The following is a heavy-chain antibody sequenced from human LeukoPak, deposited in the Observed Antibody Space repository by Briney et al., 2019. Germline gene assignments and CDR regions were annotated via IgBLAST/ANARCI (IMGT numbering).Heavy chain of an antibody. J-gene: IGHJ4*02. Sequence: SETLSLTCTVSGGSISRSYFYWGWVRQPPGKGLERIGTINYSGTTNYNPSLKSRVTISVDTSKNQFSLKLTSVTAADTAVYDCARRNYGDYGGRYFDYWGQGTLVTVSS. CDR2: INYSGTT. CDR3: ARRNYGDYGGRYFDY. V-gene: IGHV4-39*01. D-gene: IGHD4-17*01. CDR1: GGSISRSYFY.